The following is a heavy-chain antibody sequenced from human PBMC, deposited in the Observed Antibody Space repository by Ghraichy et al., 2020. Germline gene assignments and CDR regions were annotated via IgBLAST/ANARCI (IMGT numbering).Heavy chain of an antibody. Sequence: GGSLRLSCTASGFTFGDYAMSWFRQAPGKGLEWVGFIRSKAYGGTTEYAASVKGRFTISRDDSKSIAYLQMNSLKTEDTAVYYCTSPGDIVVVPADARHYYYGMDVWGQGTTVTVSS. CDR2: IRSKAYGGTT. V-gene: IGHV3-49*03. CDR1: GFTFGDYA. CDR3: TSPGDIVVVPADARHYYYGMDV. J-gene: IGHJ6*02. D-gene: IGHD2-2*01.